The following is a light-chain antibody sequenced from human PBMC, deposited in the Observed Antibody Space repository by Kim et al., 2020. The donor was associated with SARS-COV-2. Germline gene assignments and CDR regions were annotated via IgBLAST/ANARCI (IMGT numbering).Light chain of an antibody. CDR2: DTS. CDR1: QNVRNF. J-gene: IGKJ4*02. CDR3: QKGYSWPPLT. Sequence: EILLTQSPATLSLSPGERATLSCRASQNVRNFLAWYQHKPGQGPRLIIYDTSNRATGIPARFSGSGSGTDFTLTISSLEPEDFAVYYCQKGYSWPPLTFGGGTKVDIK. V-gene: IGKV3-11*01.